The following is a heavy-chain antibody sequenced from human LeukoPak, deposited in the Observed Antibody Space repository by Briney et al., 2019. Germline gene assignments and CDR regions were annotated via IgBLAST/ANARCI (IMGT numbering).Heavy chain of an antibody. Sequence: PSETLSLTFTVSGGSISSYYWSWIRQPAGKGLEWIGRIYTSGSTNYNPSLKSRVTMSVDTSKNQFSLKLSSVTAADTAVYYCARDKTGYSSSWYPMDVWGKGTTVTVSS. V-gene: IGHV4-4*07. CDR1: GGSISSYY. J-gene: IGHJ6*03. CDR2: IYTSGST. D-gene: IGHD6-13*01. CDR3: ARDKTGYSSSWYPMDV.